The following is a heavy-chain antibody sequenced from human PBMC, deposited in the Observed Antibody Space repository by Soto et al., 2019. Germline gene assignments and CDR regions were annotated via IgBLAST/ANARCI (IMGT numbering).Heavy chain of an antibody. Sequence: QMQLVQSGPEVKKPGTSVKVSCKASGFTFTSSAVQWVRQSRGQRLEWIGWIVVGSGNTNYAQKFQERVTITRDMSTSTAYMELSRLRSEDTAVYYCAAGRTYCGGDCYVDWGQGTLVTVSS. CDR1: GFTFTSSA. D-gene: IGHD2-21*02. CDR2: IVVGSGNT. V-gene: IGHV1-58*01. CDR3: AAGRTYCGGDCYVD. J-gene: IGHJ4*02.